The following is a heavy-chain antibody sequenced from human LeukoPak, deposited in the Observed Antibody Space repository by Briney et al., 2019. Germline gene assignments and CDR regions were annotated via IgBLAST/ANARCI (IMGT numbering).Heavy chain of an antibody. Sequence: ASVKVSCKVSGYTLTEFSMHWVRQAPGKGLEWMGTSDPEDGDTFYAQTSEGRLTLTEDTSTDTAYLELSRLRSEDTAMYYCTTGLAVSLDAFHLWGQGTMVTVSS. J-gene: IGHJ3*01. CDR3: TTGLAVSLDAFHL. D-gene: IGHD5/OR15-5a*01. CDR1: GYTLTEFS. CDR2: SDPEDGDT. V-gene: IGHV1-24*01.